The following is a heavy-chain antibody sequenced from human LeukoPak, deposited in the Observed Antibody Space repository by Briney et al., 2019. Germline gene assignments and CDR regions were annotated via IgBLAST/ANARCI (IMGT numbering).Heavy chain of an antibody. CDR3: ARDYGHYYMIDYYYGMDV. Sequence: ASVKVSCKASGYTFTSYYMHWVRQAPGQGLEWMGIINPSGGSTSYAQKFQGRVTMTRDTSTSTVYMELSSLRSEDTAVYYCARDYGHYYMIDYYYGMDVWGQGTTVTVSS. CDR2: INPSGGST. V-gene: IGHV1-46*01. D-gene: IGHD3-22*01. CDR1: GYTFTSYY. J-gene: IGHJ6*02.